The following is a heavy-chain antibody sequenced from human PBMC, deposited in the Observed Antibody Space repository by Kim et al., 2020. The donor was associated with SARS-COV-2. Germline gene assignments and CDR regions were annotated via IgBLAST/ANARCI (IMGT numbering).Heavy chain of an antibody. D-gene: IGHD3-10*01. Sequence: GRFTISRDNSKNTLYLQMNSLGAEDTAVYYCAKRGARITMVRGVSKPIDYWGQGTLVTVSS. V-gene: IGHV3-23*01. CDR3: AKRGARITMVRGVSKPIDY. J-gene: IGHJ4*02.